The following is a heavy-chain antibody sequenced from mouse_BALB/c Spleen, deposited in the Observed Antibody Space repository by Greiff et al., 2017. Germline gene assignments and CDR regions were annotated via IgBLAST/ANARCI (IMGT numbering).Heavy chain of an antibody. CDR1: GFTFSDYY. J-gene: IGHJ3*01. CDR3: ARDEITSLLRLQGFAY. V-gene: IGHV5-4*02. Sequence: EVQLVESGGGLVKPGGSLKLSCAASGFTFSDYYMYWVRQTPEKRLEWVATISDGGSYTYYPDSVKGRFTISRDNAKNNLYLQMSSLKSEDTAMYYCARDEITSLLRLQGFAYWGQGTLVTVSA. CDR2: ISDGGSYT. D-gene: IGHD1-2*01.